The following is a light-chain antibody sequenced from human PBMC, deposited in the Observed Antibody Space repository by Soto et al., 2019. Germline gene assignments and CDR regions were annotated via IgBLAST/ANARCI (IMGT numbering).Light chain of an antibody. CDR1: QSISSW. V-gene: IGKV1-5*03. CDR2: KAS. CDR3: QQYNSYLWT. Sequence: DIQMTQSPSTLSASVGDRVTITCRASQSISSWLAWYQQKPGEAPKLLIYKASSLESGVPSRFSGSGSGTEFTLTISSLQPDDFATYYCQQYNSYLWTFGQGTKLEIK. J-gene: IGKJ2*02.